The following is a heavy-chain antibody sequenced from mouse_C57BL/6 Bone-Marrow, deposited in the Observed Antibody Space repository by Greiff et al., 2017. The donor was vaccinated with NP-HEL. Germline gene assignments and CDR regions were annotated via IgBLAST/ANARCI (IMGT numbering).Heavy chain of an antibody. Sequence: VQLQQSGAELVRPGTSVKVSCKASGYAFTNYLIEWVKQRPGQGLEWIGVINPGCGGTNYNEKFKGKATLTADKSSSTAYMQLSSLTSEDSAVYFCARHGYGSTAWFAYWGQGTLVTVSA. CDR1: GYAFTNYL. D-gene: IGHD1-1*01. CDR3: ARHGYGSTAWFAY. CDR2: INPGCGGT. J-gene: IGHJ3*01. V-gene: IGHV1-54*01.